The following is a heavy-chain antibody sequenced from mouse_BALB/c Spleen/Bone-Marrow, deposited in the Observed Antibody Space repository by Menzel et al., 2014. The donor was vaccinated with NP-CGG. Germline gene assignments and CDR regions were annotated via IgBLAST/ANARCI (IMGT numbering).Heavy chain of an antibody. D-gene: IGHD1-1*01. Sequence: EVQVVESGGGLVKPGGSLKLSCAASGFTFSDYYMYWVRQTPEKRLEWVATISDGGSYTYYPDSVKGRFTISRDNAKNNLYLQMSSLKSEDTAMYYCVRGSSYFDYWGQGTTLTVSS. CDR1: GFTFSDYY. CDR2: ISDGGSYT. V-gene: IGHV5-4*02. J-gene: IGHJ2*01. CDR3: VRGSSYFDY.